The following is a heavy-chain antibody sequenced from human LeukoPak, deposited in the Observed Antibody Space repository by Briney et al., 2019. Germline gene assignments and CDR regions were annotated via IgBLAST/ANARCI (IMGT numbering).Heavy chain of an antibody. V-gene: IGHV4-59*08. Sequence: SETLPLTCTVSGGSISSYYWSWIRQPPGKGLEWIGYIYYSGSTNYNPSFKSRVTISVDTSKNQFSLKLSSVTAADTAVYYCARWFGELYPYYYYGMDVWGQGTTVTVSS. CDR2: IYYSGST. D-gene: IGHD3-10*01. CDR1: GGSISSYY. J-gene: IGHJ6*02. CDR3: ARWFGELYPYYYYGMDV.